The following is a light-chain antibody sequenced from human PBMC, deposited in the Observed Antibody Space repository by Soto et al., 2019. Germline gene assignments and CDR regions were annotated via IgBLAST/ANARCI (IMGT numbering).Light chain of an antibody. J-gene: IGKJ1*01. CDR1: QGISSN. CDR2: AAS. V-gene: IGKV1-9*01. Sequence: DIQLTQSPSFLSASVGDRVTITCRASQGISSNLAWYQQKPGKAPKLLIYAASTLQSGVPSRFSGSGSGTEFTLTISDLQPGDFATYFCQQYNTYVFGQGTKVDIK. CDR3: QQYNTYV.